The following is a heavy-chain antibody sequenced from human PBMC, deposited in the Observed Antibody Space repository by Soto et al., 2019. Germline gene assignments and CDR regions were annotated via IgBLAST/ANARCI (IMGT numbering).Heavy chain of an antibody. CDR2: IIPIFGTA. CDR1: GGSYSSYA. D-gene: IGHD5-12*01. CDR3: ASLGAKEMATITPYFDY. Sequence: VQLVQSAAELKKPGFSVKVSCTVSGGSYSSYANSWLRQSPGQGLEWMRGIIPIFGTANYAQKCQSRVTITADESTSTAYMELSSLRSEDTAVYYCASLGAKEMATITPYFDYWGQGTLVTVSS. J-gene: IGHJ4*02. V-gene: IGHV1-69*01.